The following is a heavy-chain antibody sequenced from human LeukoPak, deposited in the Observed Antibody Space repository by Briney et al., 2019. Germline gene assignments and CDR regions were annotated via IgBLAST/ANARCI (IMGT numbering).Heavy chain of an antibody. V-gene: IGHV4-34*01. D-gene: IGHD6-19*01. J-gene: IGHJ4*02. CDR3: AGGGSGLYYLDY. CDR2: INHSGST. CDR1: GGSFSGYY. Sequence: SETLSLTCAVYGGSFSGYYWSWIRQPPGKGLEWIGEINHSGSTNYNPSLKSRVTISVDTSKNQFSLKLSSVTAADTAVYYCAGGGSGLYYLDYWGQGTLVTVSS.